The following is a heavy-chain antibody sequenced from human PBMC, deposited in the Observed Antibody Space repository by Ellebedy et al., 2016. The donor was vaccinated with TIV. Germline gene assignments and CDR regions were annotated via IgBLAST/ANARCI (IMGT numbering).Heavy chain of an antibody. CDR3: ARGKDSGNYVGWFDP. J-gene: IGHJ5*02. CDR2: ISYTGRT. V-gene: IGHV4-31*03. CDR1: GTFISDGGYY. Sequence: SETLSLTCTVSGTFISDGGYYWAWIRQHPGKGLEWIGYISYTGRTDYNPSLKSRVTISVDRSKNQFSLKLSSVTAADTAVYYCARGKDSGNYVGWFDPWGQGTLVTASS. D-gene: IGHD4-11*01.